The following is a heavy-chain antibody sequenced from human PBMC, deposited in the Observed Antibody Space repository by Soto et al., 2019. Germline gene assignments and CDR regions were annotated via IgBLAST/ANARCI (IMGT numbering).Heavy chain of an antibody. CDR3: AKEQGWPHQRNYYDSSGYYPN. CDR1: GFTFSSYA. J-gene: IGHJ4*02. CDR2: IGGSGGST. D-gene: IGHD3-22*01. V-gene: IGHV3-23*01. Sequence: LRLSCAASGFTFSSYAMSWVRQAPEKGLEWFSAIGGSGGSTYYADSVKGRFTISRDNSKNTLYLQMHSLRAEDTAVYYCAKEQGWPHQRNYYDSSGYYPNWGQGTLVTVYS.